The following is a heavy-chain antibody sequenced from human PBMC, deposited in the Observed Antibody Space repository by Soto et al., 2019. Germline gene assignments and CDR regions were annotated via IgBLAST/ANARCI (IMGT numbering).Heavy chain of an antibody. J-gene: IGHJ4*02. CDR1: RFTFSDYA. Sequence: GGSLRLSCVASRFTFSDYALHWVRQAPGKGLEWAALISFDGTKKFYADSVKGRFTISRDNSKNTLYLQMNSLRAEDTAVYYCAKVYSDFWSGYPYYFDYWGQGTLVTVSS. CDR3: AKVYSDFWSGYPYYFDY. D-gene: IGHD3-3*01. V-gene: IGHV3-30-3*01. CDR2: ISFDGTKK.